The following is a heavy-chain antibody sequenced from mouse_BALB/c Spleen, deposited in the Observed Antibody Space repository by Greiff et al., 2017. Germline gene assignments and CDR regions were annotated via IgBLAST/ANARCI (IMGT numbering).Heavy chain of an antibody. D-gene: IGHD2-4*01. V-gene: IGHV1-4*02. CDR2: INPSSGYT. CDR3: ARERGSTMITDY. J-gene: IGHJ2*01. CDR1: GYTFTSYT. Sequence: VQLQQSGPELMKPGASVKMSCKASGYTFTSYTMHWVKQRPGQGLEWIGYINPSSGYTEYNQKFKDKTTLTADKSSSTAYMQLSSLTSEDSAVYYCARERGSTMITDYWGQGTTLTVSS.